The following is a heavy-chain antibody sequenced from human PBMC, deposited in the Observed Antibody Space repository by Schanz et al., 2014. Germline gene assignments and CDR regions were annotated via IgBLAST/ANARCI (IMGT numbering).Heavy chain of an antibody. J-gene: IGHJ5*01. CDR1: GFTFSDYY. D-gene: IGHD3-16*01. CDR2: ISDSGDST. CDR3: AKDLYNYGIFDS. Sequence: QVQLVDSGGGLVKPGGSLRLSCAASGFTFSDYYMTWIRQAPGKGLEWVSDISDSGDSTHCADSVKGRFTISRDNSRKTLYLQMNSLRADDTAVYYCAKDLYNYGIFDSWGQGTLVTVSS. V-gene: IGHV3-11*05.